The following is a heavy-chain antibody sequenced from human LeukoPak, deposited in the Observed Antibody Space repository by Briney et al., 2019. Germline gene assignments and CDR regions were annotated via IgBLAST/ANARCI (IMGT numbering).Heavy chain of an antibody. CDR1: GFTFSSYS. V-gene: IGHV3-48*04. J-gene: IGHJ6*02. D-gene: IGHD4-17*01. CDR3: ARLTTGRLDYYYYGMDV. Sequence: GGSLRLSCAASGFTFSSYSMNWVRQAPGKGLEWVSYISSSSSTIYYADSVKGRFTISRDNAKNTLYLQMNSLRAEDTAVYYCARLTTGRLDYYYYGMDVWGQGTTVTVSS. CDR2: ISSSSSTI.